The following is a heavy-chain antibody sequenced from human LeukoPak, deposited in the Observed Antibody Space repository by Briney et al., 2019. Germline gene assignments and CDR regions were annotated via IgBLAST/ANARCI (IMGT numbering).Heavy chain of an antibody. D-gene: IGHD4-17*01. CDR3: ARDKVTVTGNWFDS. CDR1: GGSFTGGGYY. J-gene: IGHJ5*01. V-gene: IGHV4-31*03. CDR2: IYYTGST. Sequence: SQTLSLTCTVSGGSFTGGGYYWSWIRQPPGKGLEWMGYIYYTGSTHYNPSLKSRISMSVDTSKRQFSLNLMSVTGADTAIYYCARDKVTVTGNWFDSWGQGTLVAVSS.